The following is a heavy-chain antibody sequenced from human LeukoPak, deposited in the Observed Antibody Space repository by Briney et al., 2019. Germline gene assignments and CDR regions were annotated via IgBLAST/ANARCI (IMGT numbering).Heavy chain of an antibody. J-gene: IGHJ4*02. CDR2: ICPDGTVT. Sequence: PGGSLRLSCAASGFSFSTYCMHWVRQAPGKGPMWVSRICPDGTVTNYADSVKARFSISRDNARNTVYLQMNSLRAEDTAVYYCAKSKALTTLHYWGQGTLVTVSS. CDR3: AKSKALTTLHY. V-gene: IGHV3-74*01. CDR1: GFSFSTYC. D-gene: IGHD4-11*01.